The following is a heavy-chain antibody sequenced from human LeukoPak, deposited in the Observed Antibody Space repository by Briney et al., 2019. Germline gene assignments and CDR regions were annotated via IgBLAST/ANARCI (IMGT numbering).Heavy chain of an antibody. V-gene: IGHV3-23*01. J-gene: IGHJ4*02. CDR2: ISGSGGST. D-gene: IGHD3-10*01. CDR3: ANPYYYGSGSYYD. CDR1: GFTFSSYA. Sequence: GGSLRLSCAASGFTFSSYAMSWVRQAPGKGLEWVSAISGSGGSTYYADSVKGRFTISRDNSKNTLYLQMNSLRAEDTAVYYCANPYYYGSGSYYDWGQGTPVTVSS.